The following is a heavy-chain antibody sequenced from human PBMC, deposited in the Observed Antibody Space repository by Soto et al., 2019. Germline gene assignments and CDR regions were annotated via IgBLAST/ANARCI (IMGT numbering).Heavy chain of an antibody. V-gene: IGHV3-74*01. CDR1: GVTFSRYA. D-gene: IGHD3-10*01. J-gene: IGHJ5*02. CDR3: ATVGTGSYNWFGP. Sequence: PWGSLRLSCAASGVTFSRYAMHWVRQAPGKGLVWVAVINSDGTTTTYADPVKGRFTISRDNAKNTVYLQMNSLRVEDTAVYYCATVGTGSYNWFGPWGRGTLVTVSS. CDR2: INSDGTTT.